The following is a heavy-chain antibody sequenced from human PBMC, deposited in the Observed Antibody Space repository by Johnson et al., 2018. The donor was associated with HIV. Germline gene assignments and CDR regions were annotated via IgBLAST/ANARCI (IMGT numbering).Heavy chain of an antibody. CDR2: IKSKTDGGTT. D-gene: IGHD5-12*01. J-gene: IGHJ3*02. CDR3: TTESVYGGYDLQLGAFDI. Sequence: VESGGGVVQPGRSLRLSCAASGFTFSNAWMSWVRQAPGKGLEWVGRIKSKTDGGTTDYAAPVKGRFTISRDDSKNTLYLQMNSLKTEDTAVYYCTTESVYGGYDLQLGAFDIWGQVTMVTVSS. V-gene: IGHV3-15*01. CDR1: GFTFSNAW.